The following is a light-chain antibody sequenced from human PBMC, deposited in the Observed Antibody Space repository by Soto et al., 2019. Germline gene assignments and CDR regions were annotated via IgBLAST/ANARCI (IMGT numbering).Light chain of an antibody. Sequence: EIVMTQSPATLSVSPGERATLSCRASQSVSSNLAWYQQKPGQAPRLLIYGASTRATGIPARFSGSGPGTEFTLTISSLQSADFAVYYCQQYNNWPPYTFGQGTKLEIK. J-gene: IGKJ2*01. CDR3: QQYNNWPPYT. CDR1: QSVSSN. V-gene: IGKV3-15*01. CDR2: GAS.